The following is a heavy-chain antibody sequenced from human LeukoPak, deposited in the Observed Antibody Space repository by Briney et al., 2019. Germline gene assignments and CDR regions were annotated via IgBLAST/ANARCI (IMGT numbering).Heavy chain of an antibody. CDR2: ISYDGSNK. J-gene: IGHJ6*03. CDR3: ARAGSGSYSSYYYMDV. D-gene: IGHD3-10*01. CDR1: GFTFSSYG. V-gene: IGHV3-30*03. Sequence: GGSLRLSCAASGFTFSSYGMHWVRQAPGKGLEWVAVISYDGSNKYHADSVKGQFTISRDNSKNTLYLQMNSLRAEDTAVYYCARAGSGSYSSYYYMDVWGKGTTVTVSS.